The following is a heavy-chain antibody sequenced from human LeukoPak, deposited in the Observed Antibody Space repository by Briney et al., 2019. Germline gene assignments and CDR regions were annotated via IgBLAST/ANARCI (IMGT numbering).Heavy chain of an antibody. J-gene: IGHJ5*02. CDR2: VIPIFGTA. Sequence: GASVKLSCKASGGTFTSYANSWVRQAPGQGLEWKGGVIPIFGTANYAKKFQGRVTITTVESTKKAYLQQSSLVTEDTAVDYCCREGYCSGGSCYPGYNWFDPWGQGTPVTVSS. V-gene: IGHV1-69*05. CDR3: CREGYCSGGSCYPGYNWFDP. CDR1: GGTFTSYA. D-gene: IGHD2-15*01.